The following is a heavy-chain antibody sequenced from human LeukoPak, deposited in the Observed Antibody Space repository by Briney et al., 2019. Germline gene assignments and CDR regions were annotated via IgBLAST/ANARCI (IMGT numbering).Heavy chain of an antibody. D-gene: IGHD3-10*01. V-gene: IGHV1-8*01. CDR3: ARRGRGSGRYSYAMDV. CDR1: GFSFISHD. Sequence: EASVTVSCKASGFSFISHDITWARQATGQGLEWMGWMNPSIGHTGYAQKFHGRVTMTRNISISTAYMELRSLRSEDTAVYYCARRGRGSGRYSYAMDVWGLGTTVIVSS. CDR2: MNPSIGHT. J-gene: IGHJ6*02.